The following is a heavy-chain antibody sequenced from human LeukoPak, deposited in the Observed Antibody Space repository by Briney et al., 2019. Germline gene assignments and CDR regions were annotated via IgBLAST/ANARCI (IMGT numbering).Heavy chain of an antibody. CDR2: INPSGGNT. CDR3: ARIVDTTMIISY. V-gene: IGHV1-46*03. Sequence: ASAKVSCKASGYTFTTYYMHWVRQAPGQGLEWMGMINPSGGNTSYAQKFQGRVTMTRDTSTSTVYMELSSLRSDDTAVYYCARIVDTTMIISYWGQGTLVTVSS. D-gene: IGHD5-18*01. J-gene: IGHJ4*02. CDR1: GYTFTTYY.